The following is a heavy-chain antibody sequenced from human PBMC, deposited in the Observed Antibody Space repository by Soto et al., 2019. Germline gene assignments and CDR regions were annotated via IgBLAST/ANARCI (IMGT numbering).Heavy chain of an antibody. Sequence: QVQLQQSGPGLVKPSQTLSLTCAISGDSVSSNSAAWNWIRQSPSRGLEWLGRTYYRHKWYNDYAVAVKSRITINPDTSKNQFSLQLNSVTPEDTAVYYCARDPGYSHKRHYYYGMDVWGQGTTVTVSS. D-gene: IGHD6-13*01. CDR2: TYYRHKWYN. V-gene: IGHV6-1*01. J-gene: IGHJ6*02. CDR1: GDSVSSNSAA. CDR3: ARDPGYSHKRHYYYGMDV.